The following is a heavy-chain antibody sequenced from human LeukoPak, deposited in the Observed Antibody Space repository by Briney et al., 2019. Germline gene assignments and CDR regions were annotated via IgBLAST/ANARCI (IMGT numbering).Heavy chain of an antibody. Sequence: SVKVSCKASGGTFSSYAISWVRQAPGQGLEWMGRIIPILGIANYAQKFQGRATITADKSTSTAYMELSSLRSEDTAVYYCARATGSSGYGVFDIWGQGTMVTVSS. V-gene: IGHV1-69*04. CDR3: ARATGSSGYGVFDI. D-gene: IGHD6-19*01. CDR2: IIPILGIA. CDR1: GGTFSSYA. J-gene: IGHJ3*02.